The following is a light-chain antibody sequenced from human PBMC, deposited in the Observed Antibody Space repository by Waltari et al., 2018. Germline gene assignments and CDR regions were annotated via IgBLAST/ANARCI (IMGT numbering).Light chain of an antibody. CDR2: DAS. V-gene: IGKV3-11*01. CDR1: KSFSSNY. CDR3: QQRNNWPPLT. Sequence: EIVLTQSPATLSLSPGERATLSCRASKSFSSNYLAWYQQNPGQAPRLLIYDASNRATGIPARFSGSGSGTDFTLTISSLEPEDFAVYFCQQRNNWPPLTFGGGTKVEIK. J-gene: IGKJ4*01.